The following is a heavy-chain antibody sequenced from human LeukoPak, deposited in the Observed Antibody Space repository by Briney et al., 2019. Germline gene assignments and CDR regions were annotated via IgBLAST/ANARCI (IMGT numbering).Heavy chain of an antibody. V-gene: IGHV4-59*08. CDR3: ARHYGVHDAFDI. J-gene: IGHJ3*02. CDR1: GGSISSYY. Sequence: SETLSLTCTVSGGSISSYYWSWIRQPPGKGLEWIGYIYYSGSTNYNPSLKSRITISVDTSKNQFSLKLSSVTAADTAVYYCARHYGVHDAFDIWGQGTMVTVSS. D-gene: IGHD4-17*01. CDR2: IYYSGST.